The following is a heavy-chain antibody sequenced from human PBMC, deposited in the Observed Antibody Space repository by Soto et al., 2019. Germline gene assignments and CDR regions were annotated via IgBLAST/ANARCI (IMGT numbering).Heavy chain of an antibody. CDR1: GFTFDDYG. Sequence: PGGSLRLSCAASGFTFDDYGMSWVRQAPGKGLEWVSGINWNGGSTGYADSVKGRFTISRDNAKNSLYLQMNSLRAEDTALYYCARGPGQQWLVLNYFDYWGQGTLVTVSS. J-gene: IGHJ4*02. CDR2: INWNGGST. V-gene: IGHV3-20*04. D-gene: IGHD6-19*01. CDR3: ARGPGQQWLVLNYFDY.